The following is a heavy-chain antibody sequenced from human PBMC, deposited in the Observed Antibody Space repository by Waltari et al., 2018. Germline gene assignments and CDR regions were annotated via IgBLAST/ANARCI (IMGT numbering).Heavy chain of an antibody. CDR1: GFTFSRYW. Sequence: EVQLVESRGGKVQPGGSLRLSCAAHGFTFSRYWRNGGRQAPGKGLEWVANIKQDGSEKYYVDSVKGRFTISRDNAKNSLYLQMNSLRAEDTAVYYCARPHSSTNDFDYWGQGTLVTVSS. D-gene: IGHD6-13*01. J-gene: IGHJ4*02. V-gene: IGHV3-7*01. CDR2: IKQDGSEK. CDR3: ARPHSSTNDFDY.